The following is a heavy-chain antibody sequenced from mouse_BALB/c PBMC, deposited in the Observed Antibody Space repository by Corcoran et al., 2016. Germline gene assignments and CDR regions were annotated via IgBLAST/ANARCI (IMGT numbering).Heavy chain of an antibody. J-gene: IGHJ2*01. CDR2: IYPGSGST. V-gene: IGHV1-81*01. CDR1: GYTFTDYV. Sequence: QVQLQQSGPELVKPGASVKMSCKASGYTFTDYVISWVKQRTGQGLGWIGEIYPGSGSTYYNEKFKGKATLTADKSSNTAYMQLSSLTSEDSAVYFCATPYYFDYWGQGTTLTVSS. CDR3: ATPYYFDY.